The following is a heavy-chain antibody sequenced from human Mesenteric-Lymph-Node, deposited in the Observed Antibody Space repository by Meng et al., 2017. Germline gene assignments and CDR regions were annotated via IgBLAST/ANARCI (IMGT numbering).Heavy chain of an antibody. J-gene: IGHJ5*02. Sequence: SGPTLVTPTQTLTLTCTFSGFSLSTSGVGVGWIRQPPGKALEWLAPIYWDDDKRYSPSLKSRLTITKDTSKNQVVLTITNMDPVDTATYYCAHSGGYDFWSGYYWNNWFDPWGQGTLVTVSS. D-gene: IGHD3-3*01. CDR3: AHSGGYDFWSGYYWNNWFDP. V-gene: IGHV2-5*02. CDR1: GFSLSTSGVG. CDR2: IYWDDDK.